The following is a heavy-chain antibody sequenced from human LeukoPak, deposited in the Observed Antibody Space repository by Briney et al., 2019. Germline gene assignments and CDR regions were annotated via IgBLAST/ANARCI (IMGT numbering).Heavy chain of an antibody. CDR2: IKQDGSEK. CDR3: ARGIVVVPRNPYYFDY. CDR1: GFTFSSYW. V-gene: IGHV3-7*01. J-gene: IGHJ4*02. Sequence: GGSPRLSCAASGFTFSSYWMSWVRQAPGKGLEWVANIKQDGSEKYYVDSVKGRFTISRDNAKNSLYLQMNSLRAEDTAVYYCARGIVVVPRNPYYFDYWGQGTLVTVSS. D-gene: IGHD2-2*01.